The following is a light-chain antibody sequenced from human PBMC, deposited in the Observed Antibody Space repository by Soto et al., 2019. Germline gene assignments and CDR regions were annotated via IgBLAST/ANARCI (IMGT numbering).Light chain of an antibody. J-gene: IGLJ1*01. CDR2: DVS. CDR3: FSYAGSYIYV. CDR1: NSDVGGHNA. Sequence: QSALTQPRSVSGSPGQSVTISCTGTNSDVGGHNAVSWYQQIPGKAPKLMIYDVSKRPSGVPDRFSGSKSGNTASLTISGLQAEDEADYYCFSYAGSYIYVFGTGTKVTVL. V-gene: IGLV2-11*01.